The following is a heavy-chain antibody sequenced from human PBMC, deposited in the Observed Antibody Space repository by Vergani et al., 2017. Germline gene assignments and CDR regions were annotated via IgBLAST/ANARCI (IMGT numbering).Heavy chain of an antibody. J-gene: IGHJ3*02. CDR1: GGSISSGGYY. CDR2: IYYSGST. V-gene: IGHV4-31*03. CDR3: ATSGEYCSSTSCYVGAFDI. D-gene: IGHD2-2*01. Sequence: QVQLQESGPGLVKPSQTLSLTCTVSGGSISSGGYYWSWIRQHPGKGLEWIGYIYYSGSTYYNPSLKSRVTISVDTSKNQFSLKLSSVTAADTAVYYCATSGEYCSSTSCYVGAFDIWGQGTMVTVSS.